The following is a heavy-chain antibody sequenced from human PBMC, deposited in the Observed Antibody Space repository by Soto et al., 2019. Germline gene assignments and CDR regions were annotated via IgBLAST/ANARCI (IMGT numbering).Heavy chain of an antibody. J-gene: IGHJ6*02. CDR3: ARQQWLYYYYGIDV. D-gene: IGHD6-19*01. CDR1: GYTFTTYC. Sequence: QVQLLQSGAEVKKPGASVKVSRKASGYTFTTYCISWVRQAPGQGLEWMGWISAYNGNTNYAQKIQGRVTMTTDTSTSTAYMELRSLRSDDTAVYYCARQQWLYYYYGIDVWGQGTTVTVSS. CDR2: ISAYNGNT. V-gene: IGHV1-18*01.